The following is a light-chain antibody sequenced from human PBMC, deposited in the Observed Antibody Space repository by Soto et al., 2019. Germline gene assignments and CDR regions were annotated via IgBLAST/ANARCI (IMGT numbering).Light chain of an antibody. Sequence: EIVLTQSPGTLSLSPGERATLSCRASQSVSSSYLAWYQQKPGQAPRLLIYGASSRATGIPARFSGSGSGTDFTLTISILEPEDLAAYYCQQYGSPYAFGHGTKVDIK. CDR3: QQYGSPYA. CDR1: QSVSSSY. CDR2: GAS. V-gene: IGKV3-20*01. J-gene: IGKJ3*01.